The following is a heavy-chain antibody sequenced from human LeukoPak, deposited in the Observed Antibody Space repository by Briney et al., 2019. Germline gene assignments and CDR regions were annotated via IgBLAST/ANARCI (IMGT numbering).Heavy chain of an antibody. V-gene: IGHV4-59*01. J-gene: IGHJ2*01. Sequence: SETLSLTCTVSGGSISSYYWSWIRQPPGKGLEWIGYIYYTGSTNYNPSLKSRVTISADRSKDQFSLKLTSVTAAGTAVYYCARCDCDRETGFDLWGRGTLVTVSS. CDR3: ARCDCDRETGFDL. CDR1: GGSISSYY. D-gene: IGHD2-21*02. CDR2: IYYTGST.